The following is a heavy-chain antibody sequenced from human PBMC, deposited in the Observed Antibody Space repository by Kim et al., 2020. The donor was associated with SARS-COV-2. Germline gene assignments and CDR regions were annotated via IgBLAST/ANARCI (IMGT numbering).Heavy chain of an antibody. D-gene: IGHD6-19*01. CDR2: IIPIFGTA. J-gene: IGHJ4*02. CDR3: ARYSSGGIFYFDY. CDR1: AGTFSSYA. V-gene: IGHV1-69*13. Sequence: SVKVSCKASAGTFSSYAISWVRQAPGQGLEWMGGIIPIFGTANYAQKFQGRVTITADESTSTAYMELSSLRSEDTAVYYCARYSSGGIFYFDYWGQGTLVTVSS.